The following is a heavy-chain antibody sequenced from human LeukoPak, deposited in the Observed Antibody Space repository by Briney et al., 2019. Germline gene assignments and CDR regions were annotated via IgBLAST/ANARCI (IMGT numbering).Heavy chain of an antibody. J-gene: IGHJ4*02. CDR3: AARYCSNGVCHFY. CDR2: INSDGSTT. CDR1: GFTFSSYW. Sequence: GGSLRLSCAASGFTFSSYWMHWVRQAPGKGLVWVSPINSDGSTTNYVDSVKGRFTISRDNAKNTLFPQMNSLRAEDTAVYYCAARYCSNGVCHFYWGQGTLVTVSS. V-gene: IGHV3-74*01. D-gene: IGHD2-8*01.